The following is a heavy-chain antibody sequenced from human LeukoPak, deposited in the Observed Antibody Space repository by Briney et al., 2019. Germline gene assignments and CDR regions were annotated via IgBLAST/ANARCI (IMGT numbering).Heavy chain of an antibody. V-gene: IGHV4-59*01. D-gene: IGHD6-19*01. Sequence: PSETLSLTCSVSGGFINDYYWSWIRQPPGKGLEWIGYIHYSGATNYNPSLKSRVIMSVDTSRNQFSLNLYSVTAADTAMYYCARHSSGWHLDIWGQGTLVTVSS. CDR3: ARHSSGWHLDI. CDR1: GGFINDYY. J-gene: IGHJ4*02. CDR2: IHYSGAT.